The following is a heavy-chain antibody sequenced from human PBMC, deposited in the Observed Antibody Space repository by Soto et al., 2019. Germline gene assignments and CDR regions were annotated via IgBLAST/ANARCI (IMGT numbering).Heavy chain of an antibody. Sequence: QVQLQESGPGLVKPSETLSLTCTVSGGSISSYYWSWIRQPPGKGLEWIGYIYYSGSTNYNPSLKSRVTTSVDTSTNQFPLKLSSVTAAHTAVYYCARRWGAAFDYWGQGTLVTVS. D-gene: IGHD1-26*01. CDR3: ARRWGAAFDY. CDR2: IYYSGST. CDR1: GGSISSYY. J-gene: IGHJ4*02. V-gene: IGHV4-59*08.